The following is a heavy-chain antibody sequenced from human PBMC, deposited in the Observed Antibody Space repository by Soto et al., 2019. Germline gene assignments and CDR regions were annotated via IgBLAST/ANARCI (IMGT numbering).Heavy chain of an antibody. D-gene: IGHD4-17*01. CDR2: IKSKTDGGTT. CDR3: TTARGTYGAEYFQH. CDR1: GFTFTNAW. V-gene: IGHV3-15*01. J-gene: IGHJ1*01. Sequence: VGSLRLSGAASGFTFTNAWMSWVRQARGKGLEWVGRIKSKTDGGTTDYAAPVKGRFAISRDDSKNMLYLQMNSLKTDDTAVYYCTTARGTYGAEYFQHWGQGTLVTVSS.